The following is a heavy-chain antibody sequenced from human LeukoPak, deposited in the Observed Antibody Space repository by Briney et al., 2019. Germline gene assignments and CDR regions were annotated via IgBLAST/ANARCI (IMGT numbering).Heavy chain of an antibody. D-gene: IGHD3-22*01. J-gene: IGHJ6*02. CDR3: ARDWAGYYDTSGYSYYYGMDV. V-gene: IGHV1-18*01. CDR2: ISINNGNT. CDR1: GYTFNSNG. Sequence: GASVKVSCKASGYTFNSNGISWVRQAPGQGLEWMGWISINNGNTNYAQNLQGRVTMTTDTSTRTAYMELRSLRSDDTAVYYCARDWAGYYDTSGYSYYYGMDVWGQGTTVTVPS.